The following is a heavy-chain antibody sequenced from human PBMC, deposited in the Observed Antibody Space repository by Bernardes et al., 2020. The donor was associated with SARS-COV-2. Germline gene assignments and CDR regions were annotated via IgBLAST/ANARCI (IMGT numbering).Heavy chain of an antibody. D-gene: IGHD3-16*01. Sequence: GGSLRLSCAASGFTFSNDVMTWVRQAPGKGLEWVSAISYNGARTDYADSVKDRFTISRDNSKNILYLQMNNLRGEDTAVYYCARRSGGTPDYWGQGTLVTVSS. V-gene: IGHV3-23*01. J-gene: IGHJ4*02. CDR1: GFTFSNDV. CDR2: ISYNGART. CDR3: ARRSGGTPDY.